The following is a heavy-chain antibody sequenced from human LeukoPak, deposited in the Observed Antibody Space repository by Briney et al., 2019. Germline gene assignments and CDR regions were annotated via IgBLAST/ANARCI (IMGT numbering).Heavy chain of an antibody. J-gene: IGHJ5*02. Sequence: SVNLSLKGTVSSCTINSIGYYRHSLRQHPGKVGELIGNIYYSGSTYYNPYLKSRVPISVDTSKNQISVKLSSVTAADTAVDYCGIVKGEDANWSGFEPWGQGTLVTVSS. CDR2: IYYSGST. V-gene: IGHV4-31*03. CDR3: GIVKGEDANWSGFEP. D-gene: IGHD3/OR15-3a*01. CDR1: SCTINSIGYY.